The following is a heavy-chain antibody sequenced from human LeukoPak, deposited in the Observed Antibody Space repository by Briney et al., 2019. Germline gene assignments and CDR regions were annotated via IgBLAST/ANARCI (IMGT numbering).Heavy chain of an antibody. Sequence: PSETLSLTCTVSGGSISSSSYYWGWIRQPPGKGLEWIGSIYYSGSTYYNPSLKSRLTISVDTSKDQFSLELSFVSAAGTAVDYCARIVGASDYWGQGTLVTVSS. CDR2: IYYSGST. CDR3: ARIVGASDY. V-gene: IGHV4-39*01. J-gene: IGHJ4*02. D-gene: IGHD1-26*01. CDR1: GGSISSSSYY.